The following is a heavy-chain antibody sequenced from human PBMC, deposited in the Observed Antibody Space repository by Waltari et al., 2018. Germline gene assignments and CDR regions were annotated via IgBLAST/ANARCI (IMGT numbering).Heavy chain of an antibody. J-gene: IGHJ2*01. V-gene: IGHV4-4*07. CDR3: ARHPNRYFDL. Sequence: QVQLQESGPGLVKPSETLSLTCTVSGASIGSSYWNWIRQPAGKGLEWIGSFYASGSADYNPSLKRRVTMSVDTSKNQFSLKLSSVTAADTAVYYCARHPNRYFDLWGRGTLVTVSS. CDR2: FYASGSA. CDR1: GASIGSSY.